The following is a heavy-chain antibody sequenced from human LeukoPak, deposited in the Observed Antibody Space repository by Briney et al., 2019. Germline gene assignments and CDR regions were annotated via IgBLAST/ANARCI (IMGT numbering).Heavy chain of an antibody. J-gene: IGHJ4*02. CDR3: ARERRPLSAFWSGYTPFDY. D-gene: IGHD3-3*01. CDR1: GGSISSGSYY. V-gene: IGHV4-61*02. Sequence: PSETLSLTCTVSGGSISSGSYYWSWIRQPAGKGLEWIGRIYTSGSTNYNPSLKSRVTISVDTSKNQFSLKLSSVTAADTAVYYCARERRPLSAFWSGYTPFDYWGQGTLDTVSS. CDR2: IYTSGST.